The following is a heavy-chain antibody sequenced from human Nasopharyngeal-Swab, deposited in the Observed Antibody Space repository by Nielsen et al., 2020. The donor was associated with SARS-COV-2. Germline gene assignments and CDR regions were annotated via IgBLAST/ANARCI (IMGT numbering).Heavy chain of an antibody. CDR2: IYYGGST. Sequence: SETLSLTCTVSGVSISSSTYYWAWIRQPPGQGLEWIGSIYYGGSTYYNPSLKSRVTISVDTSKSQFSLKLSAVTAADTAVYYCATLSSSWYEYYFDYWGQGTLVTVSS. CDR3: ATLSSSWYEYYFDY. CDR1: GVSISSSTYY. J-gene: IGHJ4*02. V-gene: IGHV4-39*01. D-gene: IGHD6-13*01.